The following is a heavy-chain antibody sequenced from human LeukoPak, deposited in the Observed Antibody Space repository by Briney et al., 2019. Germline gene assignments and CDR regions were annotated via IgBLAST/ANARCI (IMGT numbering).Heavy chain of an antibody. J-gene: IGHJ4*02. CDR3: ARDGYIVATV. V-gene: IGHV4-39*02. Sequence: SETLSLTCTVSGGSIRSSYYYWGWIRQPPGKGLEWIGSIYDSGSTYYNPSLKSRVTISVDTSKNQFSLKLNSVTAADTAVYYCARDGYIVATVWGQGTLVTVSS. CDR2: IYDSGST. D-gene: IGHD5-12*01. CDR1: GGSIRSSYYY.